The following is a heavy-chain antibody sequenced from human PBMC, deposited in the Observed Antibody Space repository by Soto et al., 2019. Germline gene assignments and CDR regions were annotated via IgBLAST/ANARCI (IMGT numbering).Heavy chain of an antibody. Sequence: SSETLSLTCTVSGGSISSSSYYWGWILQPPGKGLEWIGSIYYSGSTYYNPSLKSRVTISVDTSKNQFSLKLSSVTAADTAVYYCARLKSRDDYVWGSYRYTYYFDYWGQGTLVTVSS. D-gene: IGHD3-16*02. CDR1: GGSISSSSYY. V-gene: IGHV4-39*01. J-gene: IGHJ4*02. CDR3: ARLKSRDDYVWGSYRYTYYFDY. CDR2: IYYSGST.